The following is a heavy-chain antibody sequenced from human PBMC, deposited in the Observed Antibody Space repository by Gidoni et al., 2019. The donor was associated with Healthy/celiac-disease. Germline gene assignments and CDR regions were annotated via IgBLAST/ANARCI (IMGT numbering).Heavy chain of an antibody. V-gene: IGHV1-46*03. D-gene: IGHD3-22*01. J-gene: IGHJ6*03. CDR2: INPSGGST. Sequence: QVQLVQSGAEVKKPGASVKVSCKASGYTFTSYYMHWVRQAPGQGLEWMGIINPSGGSTSYAQKFQGRVTMTRDTSTSTVYMELSSLRSEDTAVYYCARGLDYYDSSGYYFDYYYYMDVWGKGTTVTVSS. CDR3: ARGLDYYDSSGYYFDYYYYMDV. CDR1: GYTFTSYY.